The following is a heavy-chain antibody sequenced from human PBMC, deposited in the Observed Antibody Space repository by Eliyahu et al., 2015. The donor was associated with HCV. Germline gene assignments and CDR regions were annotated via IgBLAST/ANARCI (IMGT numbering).Heavy chain of an antibody. V-gene: IGHV4-34*01. J-gene: IGHJ5*02. Sequence: QVQLQQWGAGLLKPSETLSLTCAVYGGSFSGYYWSXIRQPPGKGLEWIGEINHSGSTNYNXSLKSRVTISVDTSKNQFSLKLSSVTAADTAVYYCARGGGYCSGGSCYDWFDPWGQGTLVTVSS. CDR1: GGSFSGYY. D-gene: IGHD2-15*01. CDR3: ARGGGYCSGGSCYDWFDP. CDR2: INHSGST.